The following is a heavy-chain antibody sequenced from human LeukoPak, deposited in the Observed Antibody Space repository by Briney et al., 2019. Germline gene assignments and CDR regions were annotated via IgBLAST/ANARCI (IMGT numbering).Heavy chain of an antibody. CDR2: IWYVGSNK. D-gene: IGHD6-19*01. J-gene: IGHJ4*02. Sequence: GGSLRLSCAASGFTFSSYGMHWVRQAPGKGLEWVAVIWYVGSNKYYADSVKGRFTISRDNSKNTLYLQMNSLRAEDTAVYYCAKELAVAGTGVFDYWGQGTLVTVSS. CDR3: AKELAVAGTGVFDY. V-gene: IGHV3-33*06. CDR1: GFTFSSYG.